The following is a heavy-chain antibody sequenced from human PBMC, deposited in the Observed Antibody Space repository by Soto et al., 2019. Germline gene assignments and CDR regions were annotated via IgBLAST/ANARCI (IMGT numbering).Heavy chain of an antibody. Sequence: SETLSLTCTVSGDSMSPYYWSWIRQPPGKGLEWIGFIYYTGSTNYNPSLKSRVTLSVDTSKNQFSLKLSSVTAADTAVYYCARGIAAAGTWGNYYYYLDVWGKGPTVTVSS. V-gene: IGHV4-59*01. CDR3: ARGIAAAGTWGNYYYYLDV. CDR2: IYYTGST. CDR1: GDSMSPYY. D-gene: IGHD6-13*01. J-gene: IGHJ6*03.